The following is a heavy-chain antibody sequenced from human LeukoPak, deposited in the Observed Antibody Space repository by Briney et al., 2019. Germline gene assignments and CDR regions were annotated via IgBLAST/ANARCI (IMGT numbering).Heavy chain of an antibody. J-gene: IGHJ4*02. V-gene: IGHV1-18*01. CDR3: ARDLYSSSWYTSGY. Sequence: ASVKVSCKASGYTFTSYGISWVRQAPGQGLEWMGWISAYNGNTNYAQKLQGRVTMTTDTSTSTAYMELRSLRSDDTAVYYCARDLYSSSWYTSGYWSQGTLVTVSS. D-gene: IGHD6-13*01. CDR1: GYTFTSYG. CDR2: ISAYNGNT.